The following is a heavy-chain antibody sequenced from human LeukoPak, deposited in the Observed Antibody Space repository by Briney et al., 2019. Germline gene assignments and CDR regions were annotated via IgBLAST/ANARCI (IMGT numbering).Heavy chain of an antibody. Sequence: GGSLRLSCAVSGFTFTGYAMSWVRQVPGKGLEWVSTISGYYGSTNYADSVRGRFTISRDNSNNTLYLQMTSLRAEDTAIYYCAKDLEGAEPDAFDIWGQGTMVTVSS. V-gene: IGHV3-23*01. D-gene: IGHD3-3*01. CDR1: GFTFTGYA. CDR3: AKDLEGAEPDAFDI. CDR2: ISGYYGST. J-gene: IGHJ3*02.